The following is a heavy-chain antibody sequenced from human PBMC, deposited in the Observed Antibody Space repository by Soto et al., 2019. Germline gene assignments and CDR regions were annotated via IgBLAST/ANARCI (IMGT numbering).Heavy chain of an antibody. CDR3: ARDLKMRDTGMVGKIPLYYDYGMDV. J-gene: IGHJ6*02. Sequence: EVQLVESGGGLVKPGGSLRLSCAASGFTFGTYTMNWVRQAPGKGLEWVSSISGSSTYIYYADSVKGRFTISRDNAKNSLYLQMNSLRAEDTAVYYCARDLKMRDTGMVGKIPLYYDYGMDVWGPGTTVTVSS. V-gene: IGHV3-21*01. CDR1: GFTFGTYT. CDR2: ISGSSTYI. D-gene: IGHD5-18*01.